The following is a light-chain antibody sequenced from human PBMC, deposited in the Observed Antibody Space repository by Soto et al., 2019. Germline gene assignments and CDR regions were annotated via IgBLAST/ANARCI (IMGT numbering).Light chain of an antibody. CDR3: QQYNSYST. Sequence: DIQMTQSPSTLSASVGDRVSITCRASQSISSWLAWYQQRPGKAPNLLISAASTLQSGVPSRFSGSGSGTEFILTISSLQPDDFATYYCQQYNSYSTFGQGTKGDIK. J-gene: IGKJ1*01. CDR1: QSISSW. V-gene: IGKV1-5*01. CDR2: AAS.